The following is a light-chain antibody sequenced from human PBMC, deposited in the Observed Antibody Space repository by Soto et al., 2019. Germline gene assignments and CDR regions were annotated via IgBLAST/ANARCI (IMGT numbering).Light chain of an antibody. Sequence: IVLTQSPGTLSLSPGARAPLSCRASQSISSYLAWYQQKPGQAPRLLIYDASNRATGIPARFSGSGSGTDFTLTISSLEPEDFAVYYCQQYHNWPITFGQGTRLEI. V-gene: IGKV3-11*01. CDR3: QQYHNWPIT. CDR2: DAS. CDR1: QSISSY. J-gene: IGKJ5*01.